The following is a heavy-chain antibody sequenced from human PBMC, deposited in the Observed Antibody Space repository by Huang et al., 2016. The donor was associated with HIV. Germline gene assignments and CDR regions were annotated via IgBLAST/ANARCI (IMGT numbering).Heavy chain of an antibody. D-gene: IGHD3-10*01. CDR3: AKDPYYYGSGSPMDV. V-gene: IGHV3-30*02. CDR1: GFTFSSYG. J-gene: IGHJ6*03. Sequence: QVQLVESGGGVVQPGGSLRLSCAASGFTFSSYGMHWVRQAPGKGLEWVAFMRFDGSKKYYADSVKGRFTISRDNSKNTLYLQMNSLRTEDTAVYYCAKDPYYYGSGSPMDVWDKGTTVTVSS. CDR2: MRFDGSKK.